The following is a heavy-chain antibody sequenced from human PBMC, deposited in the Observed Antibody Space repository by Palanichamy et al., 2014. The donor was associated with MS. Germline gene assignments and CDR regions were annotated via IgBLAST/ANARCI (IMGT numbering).Heavy chain of an antibody. J-gene: IGHJ6*02. CDR1: GFTFSSYS. CDR2: ISSSSSTI. CDR3: ARDRVRGVTLYYYYYGMDV. V-gene: IGHV3-48*02. D-gene: IGHD3-10*01. Sequence: EVQLVESGGGLVQPGGSLRLSCAASGFTFSSYSMNWVRQAPGKGLEWVSYISSSSSTIYYADSVKGRFTISRDNAKNSLYLQMNSLRDEDTAVYYCARDRVRGVTLYYYYYGMDVWGQGTTVTVSS.